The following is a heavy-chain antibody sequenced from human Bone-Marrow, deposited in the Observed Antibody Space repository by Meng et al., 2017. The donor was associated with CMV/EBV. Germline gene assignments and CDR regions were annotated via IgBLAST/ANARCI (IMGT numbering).Heavy chain of an antibody. J-gene: IGHJ4*02. V-gene: IGHV1-69*05. CDR3: ARDRSPNWNLVYFDY. Sequence: SVKVSCKASGGTFSSYAISWVRQAPGQGLEWMGGIIPIFGTANCAQKFQGRVTITTDESTSTAYLALSNLSSDDTAVYYCARDRSPNWNLVYFDYWGQGTLVTVSS. CDR2: IIPIFGTA. D-gene: IGHD1-20*01. CDR1: GGTFSSYA.